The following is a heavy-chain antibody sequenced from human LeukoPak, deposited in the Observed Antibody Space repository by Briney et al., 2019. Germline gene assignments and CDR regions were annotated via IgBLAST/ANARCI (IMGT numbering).Heavy chain of an antibody. CDR2: ISGSGGST. CDR1: GFTFSSYA. D-gene: IGHD5-12*01. J-gene: IGHJ4*02. Sequence: GGSLRLSCAASGFTFSSYAMSRVRQAPGKGLEWVSAISGSGGSTYYADSVKGRFTISRDNSKNTLYLQMNSLRAEDTAVYYCAKDNGGYETFDYWGQGTLVTVSS. CDR3: AKDNGGYETFDY. V-gene: IGHV3-23*01.